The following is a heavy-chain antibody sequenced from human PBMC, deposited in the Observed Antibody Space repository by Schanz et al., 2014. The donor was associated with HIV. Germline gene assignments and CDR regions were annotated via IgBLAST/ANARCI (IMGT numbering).Heavy chain of an antibody. V-gene: IGHV1-18*01. CDR2: ISAYNGNT. Sequence: QVQLVQSGAEVKKPGASVKVSCKASGYTFTSHGITWVRQAPGQGLEWMGWISAYNGNTNYAQKFQGRVTMSTDTSTNTAYMELRSLRSDDTAVYYCATCLITIGCSSWGQGTLVTVSS. D-gene: IGHD1-1*01. CDR3: ATCLITIGCSS. J-gene: IGHJ5*02. CDR1: GYTFTSHG.